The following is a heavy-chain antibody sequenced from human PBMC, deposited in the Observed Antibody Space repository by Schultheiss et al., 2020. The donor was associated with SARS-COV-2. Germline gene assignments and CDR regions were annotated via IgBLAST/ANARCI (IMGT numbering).Heavy chain of an antibody. CDR2: INSDGSST. D-gene: IGHD5-18*01. Sequence: GESLKISCAASGFTFSNYGMHWVRQAPGKGLEWVSRINSDGSSTSYADSVKGRFTISRDNAKNTLYLQMNSLRAEDTAVYYCARGGGHTPMVAYYYYGMDIWGQGTTVTVSS. CDR1: GFTFSNYG. V-gene: IGHV3-74*01. J-gene: IGHJ6*02. CDR3: ARGGGHTPMVAYYYYGMDI.